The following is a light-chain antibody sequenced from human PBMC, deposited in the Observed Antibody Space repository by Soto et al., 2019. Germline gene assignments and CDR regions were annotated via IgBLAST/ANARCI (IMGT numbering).Light chain of an antibody. Sequence: ELVLTQSPGTLSLSPGERATLSCRASQSVSSSSLAWYQQKPGQAPRLLIYSASIRATGIPDRFTGSGSGTDFTLTISRLEPEDFAVYYCQQYAGSLSWTFGQGTKVDIK. J-gene: IGKJ1*01. CDR2: SAS. V-gene: IGKV3-20*01. CDR1: QSVSSSS. CDR3: QQYAGSLSWT.